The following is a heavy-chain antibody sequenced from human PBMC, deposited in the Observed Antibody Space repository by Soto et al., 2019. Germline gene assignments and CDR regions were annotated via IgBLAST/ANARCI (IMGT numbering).Heavy chain of an antibody. V-gene: IGHV2-5*02. CDR2: IYWDDNK. CDR1: GFSLTTYGEG. J-gene: IGHJ4*02. CDR3: AHRPGTGSYDF. Sequence: QISLKESGPTVVKPTQTLTLTCTFSGFSLTTYGEGVAWIRQPPGKALEWLALIYWDDNKRYSPSLRTRLTITKDTSKNQVVVPMTDTDPEDTGTYFCAHRPGTGSYDFWGQGILVTVSS. D-gene: IGHD3-10*01.